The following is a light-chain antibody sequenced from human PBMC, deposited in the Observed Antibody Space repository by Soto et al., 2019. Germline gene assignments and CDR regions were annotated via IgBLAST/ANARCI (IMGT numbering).Light chain of an antibody. Sequence: QSVLTQPPSASGTPGQRVTISCSGSSSNIGSNYVYWYQQLPGTAPKLLIYSNNQRPSGVPDRFSGSKSGTSASLAISGLRSEDEADYYCAAWDDSLSGYVLGKGTKVTVL. J-gene: IGLJ1*01. CDR2: SNN. CDR3: AAWDDSLSGYV. CDR1: SSNIGSNY. V-gene: IGLV1-47*02.